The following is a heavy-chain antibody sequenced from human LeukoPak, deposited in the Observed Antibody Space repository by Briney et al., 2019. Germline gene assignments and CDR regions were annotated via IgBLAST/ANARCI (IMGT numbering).Heavy chain of an antibody. Sequence: GGSLRLSCAASGFTFSDYYMSWIRQAPGKGLEWVSYISSSGSTIYYADSVKGRFTISRDNAKNSLYLQMNSLRAEDTAVYYCRGGSSWYYFAYWGQGTLVTVSS. CDR1: GFTFSDYY. CDR2: ISSSGSTI. J-gene: IGHJ4*02. D-gene: IGHD6-13*01. V-gene: IGHV3-11*04. CDR3: RGGSSWYYFAY.